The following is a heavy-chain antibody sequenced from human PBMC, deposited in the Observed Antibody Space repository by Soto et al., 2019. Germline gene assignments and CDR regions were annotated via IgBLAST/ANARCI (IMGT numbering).Heavy chain of an antibody. CDR3: ADRRASTFDS. V-gene: IGHV2-5*01. CDR2: IYGNDDK. CDR1: GFSLSTSRVA. J-gene: IGHJ4*02. Sequence: SGPTLVNPTQTLTLTCTFSGFSLSTSRVAVGWIRQPPGKALEWLALIYGNDDKRYSTSLKSRLTITKDTSKNQVVLTMTNMDPVDTATYYCADRRASTFDSWGQGTLVTVSS.